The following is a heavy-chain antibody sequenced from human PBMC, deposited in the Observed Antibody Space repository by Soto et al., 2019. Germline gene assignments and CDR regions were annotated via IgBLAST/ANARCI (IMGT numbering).Heavy chain of an antibody. V-gene: IGHV1-69*01. Sequence: QVQLVQSGTDVKKPGSSVKVSFKTSVGYFGRSAISWVRQAPAQGLEWMGEIIPVFDKANYAQNLQGRLTITADELTGTVFMELSSLRAEDTAVYFCARLRRDWGDAFDLWGLGTFVTVSS. D-gene: IGHD3-16*01. CDR3: ARLRRDWGDAFDL. J-gene: IGHJ3*01. CDR1: VGYFGRSA. CDR2: IIPVFDKA.